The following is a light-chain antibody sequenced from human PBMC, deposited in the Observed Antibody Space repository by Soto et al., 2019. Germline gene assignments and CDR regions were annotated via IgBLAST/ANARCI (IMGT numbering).Light chain of an antibody. Sequence: DIPMTQSPSSLSASVGDRVTITCRTSQDIRNDLGWYQQKPGKAPKRLIYGASRLQSGVPSRFSGSGSGTEFTLTISSLQPEDFATYYCLQYNRDPPWTFGQGTKVEIK. J-gene: IGKJ1*01. V-gene: IGKV1-17*01. CDR3: LQYNRDPPWT. CDR1: QDIRND. CDR2: GAS.